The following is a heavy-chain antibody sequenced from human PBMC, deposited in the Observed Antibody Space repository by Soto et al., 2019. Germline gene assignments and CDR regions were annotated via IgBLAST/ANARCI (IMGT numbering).Heavy chain of an antibody. CDR3: AKDSVFEQLVYGMDV. Sequence: EVQLVESGGGLIQPGGSLRLSCAASGFTVSSNYMSWVRQAPGKGLEWVSASGRGGTTYYADSVRGRFTISRDNSKNTLYLQMNSLRAEDTAVYYCAKDSVFEQLVYGMDVWGQGTTVTVSS. V-gene: IGHV3-53*01. CDR1: GFTVSSNY. J-gene: IGHJ6*02. D-gene: IGHD6-6*01. CDR2: SGRGGTT.